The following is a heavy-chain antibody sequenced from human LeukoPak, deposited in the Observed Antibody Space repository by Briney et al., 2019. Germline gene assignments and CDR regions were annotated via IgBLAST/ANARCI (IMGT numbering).Heavy chain of an antibody. CDR2: IIPIFGTA. V-gene: IGHV1-69*05. Sequence: SVKVSCKASGGTFSSYAISWVRQAPGQGLEWMGGIIPIFGTANYAQKLQGRVTMTTDTSTSTAYMELRSLRSDDTAVYYCARDWVRGWPSYWGQGTLVTVSS. CDR1: GGTFSSYA. J-gene: IGHJ4*02. D-gene: IGHD6-19*01. CDR3: ARDWVRGWPSY.